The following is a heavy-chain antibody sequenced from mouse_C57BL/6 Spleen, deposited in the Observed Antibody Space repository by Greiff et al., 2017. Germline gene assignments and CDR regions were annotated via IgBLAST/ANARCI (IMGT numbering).Heavy chain of an antibody. CDR1: GFTFSDYG. CDR3: ARPATTVVANWYFDG. Sequence: EVQLVESGGGLVKPGGSLKLSCAASGFTFSDYGMHWVRQAPEKGLEWVAYISSGSSTIYYADTVKGRFTISRDNAKNTLFLQMTSLRSEDTAMYYCARPATTVVANWYFDGWGTGTTVTVSS. V-gene: IGHV5-17*01. D-gene: IGHD1-1*01. CDR2: ISSGSSTI. J-gene: IGHJ1*03.